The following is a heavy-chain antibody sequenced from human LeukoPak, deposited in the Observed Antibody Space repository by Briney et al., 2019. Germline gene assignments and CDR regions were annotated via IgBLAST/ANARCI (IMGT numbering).Heavy chain of an antibody. CDR3: ARDGEGLQPLGLFDY. D-gene: IGHD5-24*01. CDR1: GGTFSSYA. Sequence: ASVTVSCKASGGTFSSYAISWVRQAPGQGLEWMGRIIPIFGIANYAQKFQGRVTITADKSTSTAYMELSSMRSEDTAVYYCARDGEGLQPLGLFDYWGQGTLVTVSS. CDR2: IIPIFGIA. V-gene: IGHV1-69*04. J-gene: IGHJ4*02.